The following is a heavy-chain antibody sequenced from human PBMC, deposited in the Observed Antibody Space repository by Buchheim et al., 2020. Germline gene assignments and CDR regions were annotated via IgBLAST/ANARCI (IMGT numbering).Heavy chain of an antibody. CDR1: GGIFSSYV. CDR3: ARDLSRSPLPYYDFWSGYHMDV. D-gene: IGHD3-3*01. V-gene: IGHV1-18*01. CDR2: ITTYNGNT. Sequence: QVQLVQSGPEVMQPGSSVKVSCKASGGIFSSYVISWVRQAPGQGLEWMGWITTYNGNTNYAQKLQGRVTMTTDTSTSTAYMELRSLRSDDTAVYYCARDLSRSPLPYYDFWSGYHMDVWGKGTT. J-gene: IGHJ6*03.